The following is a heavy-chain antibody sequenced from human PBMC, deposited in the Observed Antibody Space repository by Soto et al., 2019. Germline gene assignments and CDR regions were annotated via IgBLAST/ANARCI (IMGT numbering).Heavy chain of an antibody. CDR2: IYYSGST. D-gene: IGHD2-2*01. J-gene: IGHJ4*02. Sequence: PSETLSLTCTVSGGSISSSSYYWGWIRQPPGKGLEWIGSIYYSGSTYYNPSLKSRVTISVDTSKNQFSLKLSSVTAADTAVYYRARLFPRVVPAAIYFDYCGQGTLVTVSS. CDR1: GGSISSSSYY. CDR3: ARLFPRVVPAAIYFDY. V-gene: IGHV4-39*01.